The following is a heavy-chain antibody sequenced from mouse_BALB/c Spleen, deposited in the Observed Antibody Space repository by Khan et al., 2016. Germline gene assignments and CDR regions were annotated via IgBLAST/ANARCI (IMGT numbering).Heavy chain of an antibody. CDR2: IDPYNGGT. D-gene: IGHD3-2*02. V-gene: IGHV1S135*01. Sequence: VQLQQSGPELGKPGASVKISCKASGYSFTGYNMYWVKQSHRKSLEWIGYIDPYNGGTSYNQKSKGKATLTVDKSSSTAYMHLNSLTAENSAIDYCARWKATEWYVDVWGAGTTVTVSS. CDR3: ARWKATEWYVDV. CDR1: GYSFTGYN. J-gene: IGHJ1*01.